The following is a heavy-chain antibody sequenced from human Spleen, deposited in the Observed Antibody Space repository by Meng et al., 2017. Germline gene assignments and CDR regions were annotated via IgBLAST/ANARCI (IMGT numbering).Heavy chain of an antibody. Sequence: QVKLGEYWAEGKKPGSLVKVSCKVSEGKFGTYTINWMRQAPGQGLEWVGGIIPIFEAANYAQKFHGRVTITADDSTTTSYMEVSSLRSEDTAVYYCARGVAAVGKGFDPWGQGTPVTVSS. V-gene: IGHV1-69*01. CDR2: IIPIFEAA. CDR3: ARGVAAVGKGFDP. D-gene: IGHD6-13*01. CDR1: EGKFGTYT. J-gene: IGHJ5*02.